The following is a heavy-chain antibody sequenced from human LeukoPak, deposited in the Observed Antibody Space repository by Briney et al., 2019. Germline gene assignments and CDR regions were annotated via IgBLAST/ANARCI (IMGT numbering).Heavy chain of an antibody. V-gene: IGHV3-30*18. D-gene: IGHD1-26*01. CDR3: AKRPKVGSGSYYYYYYMDV. CDR1: GFTFSIYA. J-gene: IGHJ6*03. CDR2: ISSDGSNK. Sequence: GGSLRLSCAASGFTFSIYAMHWVRQAPGKGLEWVAVISSDGSNKYYADSVKGRFTISRDNSKNTLYLQMNSLRAEDTAVYYCAKRPKVGSGSYYYYYYMDVWGKGTTVTVSS.